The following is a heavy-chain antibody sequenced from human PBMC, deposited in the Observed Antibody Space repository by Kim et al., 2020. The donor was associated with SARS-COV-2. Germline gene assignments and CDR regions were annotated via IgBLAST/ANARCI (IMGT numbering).Heavy chain of an antibody. V-gene: IGHV4-39*07. CDR1: GGSISSSSYY. D-gene: IGHD3-22*01. Sequence: SETLSLTCTVSGGSISSSSYYWGWIRQPPGKGLEWIGSIYYSGSTYYNPSLKSRVTISVDTSKNQFSLKLSSVTAADTAVYYCASQNFYYYDSSGPTYFDYWGQRTLVTVSS. CDR3: ASQNFYYYDSSGPTYFDY. CDR2: IYYSGST. J-gene: IGHJ4*02.